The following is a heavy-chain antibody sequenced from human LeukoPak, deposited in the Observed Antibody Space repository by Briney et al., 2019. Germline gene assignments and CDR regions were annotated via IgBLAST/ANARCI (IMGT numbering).Heavy chain of an antibody. CDR3: TTVLLWFGTYYFDY. CDR2: IKSKTDGGTT. Sequence: GGSLRLSCAASGFTVSSNFMNWVRQAPGKGLEWVGRIKSKTDGGTTDYAAPVKGRFTISRDDSKNTLYLQMNSLKTEDTAVYYCTTVLLWFGTYYFDYWGQGTLVTVSS. D-gene: IGHD3-10*01. V-gene: IGHV3-15*01. J-gene: IGHJ4*02. CDR1: GFTVSSNF.